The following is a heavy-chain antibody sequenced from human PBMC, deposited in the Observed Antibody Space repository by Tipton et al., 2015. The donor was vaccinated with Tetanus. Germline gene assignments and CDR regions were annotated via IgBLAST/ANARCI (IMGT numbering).Heavy chain of an antibody. CDR1: GYAFSSYD. CDR3: ARGNRGSSWYF. Sequence: QLVQSGPEVKKPGASVKVSCKASGYAFSSYDLNWVRQAAGQGLEWLGYMNPNPGLARVAQKFQGRVTMTSDITITTAYVELKNLRSDDTAVYFCARGNRGSSWYFWGQGTLVTVSS. D-gene: IGHD6-13*01. V-gene: IGHV1-8*01. CDR2: MNPNPGLA. J-gene: IGHJ4*02.